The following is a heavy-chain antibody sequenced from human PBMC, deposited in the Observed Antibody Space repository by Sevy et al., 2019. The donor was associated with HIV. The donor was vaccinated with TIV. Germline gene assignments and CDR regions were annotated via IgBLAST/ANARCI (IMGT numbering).Heavy chain of an antibody. CDR2: ISAYNGNT. D-gene: IGHD3-22*01. CDR3: ARTPYYYDSSGYWYFDL. V-gene: IGHV1-18*04. J-gene: IGHJ2*01. Sequence: ASVKVSCKASGYTFTSYGISWVRQAPGQGLESMGWISAYNGNTNYAQKLQGRVTMTTDTSTSTAYMELRSLRSDDTAVYYCARTPYYYDSSGYWYFDLWGRSTLVTVSS. CDR1: GYTFTSYG.